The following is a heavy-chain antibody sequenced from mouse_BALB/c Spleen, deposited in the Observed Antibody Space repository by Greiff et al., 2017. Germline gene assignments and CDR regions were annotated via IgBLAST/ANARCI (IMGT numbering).Heavy chain of an antibody. J-gene: IGHJ4*01. Sequence: VQLQQSGAELMKPGASVKISCKATGYTFSSYWIEWVKQRPGHGLEWIGEILPGSGSTNYNEKFKGKATFTADTSSNTAYMQLSSLTSEDSAVYYCAREEDSSGYYAMDYWGQGTSVTVSS. CDR2: ILPGSGST. CDR3: AREEDSSGYYAMDY. D-gene: IGHD3-2*01. CDR1: GYTFSSYW. V-gene: IGHV1-9*01.